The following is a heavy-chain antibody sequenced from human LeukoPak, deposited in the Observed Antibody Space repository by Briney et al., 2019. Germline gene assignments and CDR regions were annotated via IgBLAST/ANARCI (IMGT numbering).Heavy chain of an antibody. CDR3: AREGCSSTSCYTWFDP. V-gene: IGHV1-18*01. Sequence: ASVTVSCKASGYTFTNYAISWVRQAPGQGPEWMGWISVYNGNTKYAQEFQGRVTMTTDTSTSTAYMELRSLRSDDTAVYFCAREGCSSTSCYTWFDPWGQGTLVTVSS. CDR2: ISVYNGNT. D-gene: IGHD2-2*02. J-gene: IGHJ5*02. CDR1: GYTFTNYA.